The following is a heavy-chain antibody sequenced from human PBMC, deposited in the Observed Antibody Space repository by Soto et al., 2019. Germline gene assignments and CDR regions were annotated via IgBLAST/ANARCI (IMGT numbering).Heavy chain of an antibody. CDR3: ARDRGYCSGGSCYSAVVRYGMDV. Sequence: QVQLQESGPGLVKPSQTLSLTCTVSGGSISSGGYYWSWIRQHPGKGLEWIGYIYYSGSTYYNPXXQSXXXISVDTSKNQXXLXLXXVTAADTAVYYCARDRGYCSGGSCYSAVVRYGMDVWGQGTTVTVSS. V-gene: IGHV4-31*03. CDR2: IYYSGST. J-gene: IGHJ6*02. D-gene: IGHD2-15*01. CDR1: GGSISSGGYY.